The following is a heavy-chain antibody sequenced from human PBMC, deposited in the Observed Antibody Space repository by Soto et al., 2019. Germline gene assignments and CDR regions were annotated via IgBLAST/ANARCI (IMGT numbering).Heavy chain of an antibody. J-gene: IGHJ4*02. D-gene: IGHD6-13*01. CDR2: IYYSGST. CDR3: ARAPRVWRSGWYVDY. V-gene: IGHV4-31*03. CDR1: GGSISSGGYY. Sequence: QVQLQESGPGLVKPSQTLSLTCTVSGGSISSGGYYWSWIRQHPGKGLEWIGYIYYSGSTYYNPSLKSRVTISVDTSKNQFSLKLSSVTAADTAVYYCARAPRVWRSGWYVDYWGQGTLVTVSS.